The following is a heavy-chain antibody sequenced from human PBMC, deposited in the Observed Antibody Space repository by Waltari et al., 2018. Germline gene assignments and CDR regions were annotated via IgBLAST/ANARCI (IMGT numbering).Heavy chain of an antibody. J-gene: IGHJ4*02. V-gene: IGHV3-7*03. Sequence: EVQLVGSGGGVVQPGGSLRLSGARSGFPFSGYWLPWFRQVPGTGLEWVATIKPDGSGKFYVDSVKGRFSISRDNAKNSLYLQMNSLRAEDTAIFYCARMGAGRAPDYWGQGTLVTVSS. CDR3: ARMGAGRAPDY. CDR1: GFPFSGYW. D-gene: IGHD3-16*01. CDR2: IKPDGSGK.